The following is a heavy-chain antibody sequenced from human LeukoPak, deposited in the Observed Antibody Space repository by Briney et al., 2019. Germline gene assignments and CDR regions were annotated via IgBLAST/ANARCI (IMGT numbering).Heavy chain of an antibody. V-gene: IGHV3-23*01. D-gene: IGHD2-21*02. CDR2: ISGSTGST. CDR1: GFTFSNYA. CDR3: AKADSARGVTLKSTIDY. J-gene: IGHJ4*02. Sequence: GGSLRLSCAASGFTFSNYAMNWVRQAPGKGLEWVSLISGSTGSTYYADSVKGRFTISRDNSKNTLYLQMNSLRGEDTAVYYCAKADSARGVTLKSTIDYWGQGTLVTVSS.